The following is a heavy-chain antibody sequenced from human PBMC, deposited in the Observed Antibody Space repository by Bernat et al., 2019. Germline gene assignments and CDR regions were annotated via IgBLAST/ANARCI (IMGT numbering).Heavy chain of an antibody. Sequence: EVQLLESGGGLVQPGGSLRLSCAASGFTFSSYAMSWVRQAPGKGLEWVSAISGSGGSTYYADSVKGRFTISRDKSKNTLYLHMNSLRAEDTAVYYCATLAAAGSPYFDYWGQGTLVTVSS. V-gene: IGHV3-23*01. D-gene: IGHD6-13*01. J-gene: IGHJ4*02. CDR1: GFTFSSYA. CDR3: ATLAAAGSPYFDY. CDR2: ISGSGGST.